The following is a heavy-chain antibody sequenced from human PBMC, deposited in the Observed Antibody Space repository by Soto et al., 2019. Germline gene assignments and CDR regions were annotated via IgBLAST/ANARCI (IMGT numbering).Heavy chain of an antibody. Sequence: QVQLVESGGGVVQPGRSLRLSCAASGFTFSNYGMHWVRQAPGKGLEWVAIISYDGDNEYYADSVRGRFTISRDNSKNTLYLQTSSLRHEDTAVYYCAKDGGPVYCNSPGCSAKHFDYWAREPWSPSPQ. CDR1: GFTFSNYG. V-gene: IGHV3-30*18. CDR3: AKDGGPVYCNSPGCSAKHFDY. D-gene: IGHD2-2*01. J-gene: IGHJ4*02. CDR2: ISYDGDNE.